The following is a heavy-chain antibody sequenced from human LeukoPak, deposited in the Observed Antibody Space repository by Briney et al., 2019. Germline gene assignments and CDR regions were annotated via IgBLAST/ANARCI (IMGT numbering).Heavy chain of an antibody. J-gene: IGHJ4*02. CDR1: GFTFSSYG. Sequence: GGSLRLSCAASGFTFSSYGMHWVRQAPGKGLEWVAFIRYDGSNKYYADYVKGRFTISRDNSKNTLYLQMNSLRAEDTAVYYCAKVRYYDSSGYYYVPFDYWGQGTLVTVSS. D-gene: IGHD3-22*01. CDR2: IRYDGSNK. V-gene: IGHV3-30*02. CDR3: AKVRYYDSSGYYYVPFDY.